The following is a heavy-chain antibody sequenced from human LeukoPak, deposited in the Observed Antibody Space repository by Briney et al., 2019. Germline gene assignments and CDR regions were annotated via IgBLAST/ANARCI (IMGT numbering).Heavy chain of an antibody. Sequence: GGSLRLSCAASGFTFSSYSMNWVRQAPGKGLEWVSSISSSSSYIYSADSVKGRFTISRDNAKNSLYLQMNSLRAEDTAVYYCARFIAAPYYFDYWGRGILVTVSS. J-gene: IGHJ4*02. D-gene: IGHD6-13*01. CDR2: ISSSSSYI. CDR3: ARFIAAPYYFDY. V-gene: IGHV3-21*01. CDR1: GFTFSSYS.